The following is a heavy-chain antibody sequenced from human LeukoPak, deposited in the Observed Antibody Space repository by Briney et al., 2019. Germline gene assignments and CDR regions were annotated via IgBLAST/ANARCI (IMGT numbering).Heavy chain of an antibody. Sequence: QSGGPLRLSCAASGFTFTTYWMAWVRQAPGKGLEWVANIKQDGSEKYYVDSVKGRFTISRDNAENSLYLQMNSLRAEDTAVYYCARDSDGVLDYWGQGTLVTVSS. CDR3: ARDSDGVLDY. D-gene: IGHD3-10*01. CDR2: IKQDGSEK. V-gene: IGHV3-7*04. J-gene: IGHJ4*02. CDR1: GFTFTTYW.